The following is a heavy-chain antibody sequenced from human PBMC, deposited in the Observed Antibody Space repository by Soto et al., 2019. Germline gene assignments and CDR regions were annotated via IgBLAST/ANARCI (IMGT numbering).Heavy chain of an antibody. D-gene: IGHD1-1*01. J-gene: IGHJ6*03. Sequence: ASVKVSCKASGYTFTSYGISWVRQAPGQGLEWMGWINPNSGGTNYAQKFQGWVTMTRDTSISTAYMELSRLRSDDTAVYYCARGVQLERGYYYYYMDVWGKGTTVTVSS. V-gene: IGHV1-2*04. CDR2: INPNSGGT. CDR1: GYTFTSYG. CDR3: ARGVQLERGYYYYYMDV.